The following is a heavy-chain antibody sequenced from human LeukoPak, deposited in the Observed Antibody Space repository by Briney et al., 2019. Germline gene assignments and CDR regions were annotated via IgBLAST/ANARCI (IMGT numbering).Heavy chain of an antibody. D-gene: IGHD3-22*01. CDR2: ISGSGDTT. Sequence: GGSLRLSCAASGVAFSSYTMTWVRQAPGEGLEWVSTISGSGDTTYYADSVRGRFTISRDNSKNTLYLQMNSLRAEDTAVYYCAKADLRDYYDKRGYEKTNYFDYWGQGTLVTVSS. J-gene: IGHJ4*02. CDR1: GVAFSSYT. V-gene: IGHV3-23*01. CDR3: AKADLRDYYDKRGYEKTNYFDY.